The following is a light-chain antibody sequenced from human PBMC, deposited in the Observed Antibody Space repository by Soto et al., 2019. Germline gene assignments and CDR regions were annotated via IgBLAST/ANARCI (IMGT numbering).Light chain of an antibody. CDR3: QQYTEGT. V-gene: IGKV1-5*01. Sequence: DIQMTQSPSTLSASVGDRVTITCRASQSISSWLAWYQQKPGKAPKLLIYDASSLESGVPSRFSGSGSGTEFTLTISSLQPDDFATYYCQQYTEGTFGQGTKVEIK. CDR2: DAS. J-gene: IGKJ1*01. CDR1: QSISSW.